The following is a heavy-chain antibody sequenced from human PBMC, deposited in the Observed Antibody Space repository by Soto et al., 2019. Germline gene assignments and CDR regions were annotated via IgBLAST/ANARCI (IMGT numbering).Heavy chain of an antibody. CDR1: GFSLSTSGVG. CDR3: APKYSGYDFDY. V-gene: IGHV2-5*02. J-gene: IGHJ4*02. Sequence: SGPPLVNPTQPLTLPCTFSGFSLSTSGVGVGWIRQPPGKALEGLALIYGDYDKRYSPSLKSTLTINKDTSKNQVVLTKQNIEPVDTASYYCAPKYSGYDFDYWGQGTLVTVSS. D-gene: IGHD5-12*01. CDR2: IYGDYDK.